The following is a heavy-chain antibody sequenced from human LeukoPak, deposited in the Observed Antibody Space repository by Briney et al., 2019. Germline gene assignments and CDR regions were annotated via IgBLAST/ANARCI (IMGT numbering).Heavy chain of an antibody. Sequence: GASVKVSCKASGGTFSSYAISWVRQAPGQGLEWMGRIIPILGIANYAQKFQGRVTITADKSTSTAYMELSSLRSEDTAVYYCARALMVRGVPYYYYGMDVWGQGTTVTVSS. V-gene: IGHV1-69*04. D-gene: IGHD3-10*01. J-gene: IGHJ6*02. CDR2: IIPILGIA. CDR3: ARALMVRGVPYYYYGMDV. CDR1: GGTFSSYA.